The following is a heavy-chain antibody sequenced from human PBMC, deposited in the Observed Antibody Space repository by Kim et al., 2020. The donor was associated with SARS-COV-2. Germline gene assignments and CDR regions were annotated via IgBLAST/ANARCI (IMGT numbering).Heavy chain of an antibody. J-gene: IGHJ6*03. V-gene: IGHV4-61*05. D-gene: IGHD5-12*01. Sequence: SLQSRVTISVDKSKNQFSLKLSSVTAADTAVYYCARSGYDHYYYYYMDVWGKGTTVTVSS. CDR3: ARSGYDHYYYYYMDV.